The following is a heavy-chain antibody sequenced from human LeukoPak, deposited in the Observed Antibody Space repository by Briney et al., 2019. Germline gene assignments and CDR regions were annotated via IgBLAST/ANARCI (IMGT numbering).Heavy chain of an antibody. D-gene: IGHD2-15*01. V-gene: IGHV4-39*07. Sequence: SETLSLTCTVSGGSISSSNYYWGWIRQPPGKGLEWIGEINHSGSTNYNPSLKSRVTISVDTSKNQFSLKLSSVTAADTAVYYCVRVAPWYFDLWGRGTLVTVSS. CDR3: VRVAPWYFDL. CDR1: GGSISSSNYY. CDR2: INHSGST. J-gene: IGHJ2*01.